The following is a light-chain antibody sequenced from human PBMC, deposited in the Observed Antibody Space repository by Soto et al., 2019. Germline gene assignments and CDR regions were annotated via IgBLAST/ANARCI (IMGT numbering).Light chain of an antibody. V-gene: IGLV2-14*01. Sequence: QSVLTQPASVSGSPGQSITLSCAGTSSDVGAYDSVSWFQQHPGKAPKLIIYEVTNRPSGVSDRFTGSKSGNTASLTISGLQTEDEAHYYCASYATTGTVLFGGGSQVTVL. CDR3: ASYATTGTVL. CDR1: SSDVGAYDS. J-gene: IGLJ2*01. CDR2: EVT.